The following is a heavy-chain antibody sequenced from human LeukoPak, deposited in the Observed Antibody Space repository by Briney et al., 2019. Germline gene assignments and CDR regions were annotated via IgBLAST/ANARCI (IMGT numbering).Heavy chain of an antibody. V-gene: IGHV3-23*01. CDR2: ISGSGGST. Sequence: GGSLRLSCAASGFTFSSYAMSWVRQAPGKGLEWVSAISGSGGSTYYADSVKGRFTISRDNSKNTLYLQMNSLRAEDTAVYYCARVGYCSGGSCYETFDYWGQGTLVTVSS. CDR1: GFTFSSYA. CDR3: ARVGYCSGGSCYETFDY. D-gene: IGHD2-15*01. J-gene: IGHJ4*02.